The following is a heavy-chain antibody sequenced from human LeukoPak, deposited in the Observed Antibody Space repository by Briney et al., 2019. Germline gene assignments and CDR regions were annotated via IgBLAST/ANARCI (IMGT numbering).Heavy chain of an antibody. CDR3: ARGLKGDCSGGSCYPHFDY. D-gene: IGHD2-15*01. CDR1: GGSISSGGYY. V-gene: IGHV4-31*03. J-gene: IGHJ4*02. Sequence: KPSETLSLTCTVSGGSISSGGYYWSWIRQHPGKGLEWIGYIYYSGSTYYNPSLKSRVTISVYTSKNPFSLKLSSVTAADTAVYYCARGLKGDCSGGSCYPHFDYWGQGTLVTVSS. CDR2: IYYSGST.